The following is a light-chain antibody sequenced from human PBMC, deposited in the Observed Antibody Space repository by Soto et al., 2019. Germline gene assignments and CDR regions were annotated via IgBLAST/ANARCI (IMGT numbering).Light chain of an antibody. V-gene: IGKV3-20*01. J-gene: IGKJ1*01. Sequence: DSGLAQSPGTLSFSPGERATLSCRASHSVRSSYLAWYQQKPGQAPRLLIYGASSRATGIPDRFSGSGSGTDFTLTISRLEPEDFAVYYCQQYGSSPRTFGQGTKVDIK. CDR3: QQYGSSPRT. CDR2: GAS. CDR1: HSVRSSY.